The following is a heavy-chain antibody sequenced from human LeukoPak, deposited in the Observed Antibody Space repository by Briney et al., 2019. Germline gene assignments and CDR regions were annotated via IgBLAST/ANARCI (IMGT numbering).Heavy chain of an antibody. CDR1: GFAFSSSD. Sequence: GGSLRLSCAASGFAFSSSDIHWVRQAPGKGLEWVSFIRYDGSDDNYADSVKGRFTISRDNSKNTLYLQMNSLRTEDTAVYYCGKAPLFDYWGQGTLVNVSP. CDR3: GKAPLFDY. V-gene: IGHV3-30*02. CDR2: IRYDGSDD. J-gene: IGHJ4*02.